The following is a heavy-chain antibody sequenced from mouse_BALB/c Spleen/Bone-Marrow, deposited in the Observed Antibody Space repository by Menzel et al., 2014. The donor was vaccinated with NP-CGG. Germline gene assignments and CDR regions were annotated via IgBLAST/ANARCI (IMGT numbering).Heavy chain of an antibody. CDR3: ARSPYYYGSGYGYFDV. Sequence: EVKLMESGGGLVKPGGSLKLSCAVSGFTFSDYSMYWVRQTPVKRLEWVATISDGGSYTYFPVSVKGRFTISRDNVRNNLYLQMSSLKSEDTAMYYCARSPYYYGSGYGYFDVWGAGTTVTVSS. CDR1: GFTFSDYS. CDR2: ISDGGSYT. V-gene: IGHV5-4*02. D-gene: IGHD1-1*01. J-gene: IGHJ1*01.